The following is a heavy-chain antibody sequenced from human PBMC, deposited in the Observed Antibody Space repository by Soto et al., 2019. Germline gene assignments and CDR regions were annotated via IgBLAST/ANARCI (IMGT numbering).Heavy chain of an antibody. CDR1: GFTVSSNY. Sequence: EVQLVESGGGLIQPGGSLRLSCAASGFTVSSNYMSWVRQAPGKGLEWVSVIYSGGSTYYADSVKGRFTISRDNSKNTLYLQMNSLRAEDTAVYYCARDDRSESSGWYYFDYWGQGTLVTVSS. V-gene: IGHV3-53*01. CDR2: IYSGGST. CDR3: ARDDRSESSGWYYFDY. D-gene: IGHD6-19*01. J-gene: IGHJ4*02.